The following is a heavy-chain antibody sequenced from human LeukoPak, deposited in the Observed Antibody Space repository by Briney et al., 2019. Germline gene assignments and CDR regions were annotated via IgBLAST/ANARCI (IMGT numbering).Heavy chain of an antibody. CDR2: IYYSGSA. D-gene: IGHD1-14*01. Sequence: SETLSLTCTVSGGSISSSSYYWGWIRQPPGKGLEWIGSIYYSGSAFYNPSLKSRVTISIDTSKTQFSLRLTSVTAADTAVYYCARAPEYGLYYFDYWGQGTLVTVSS. J-gene: IGHJ4*02. V-gene: IGHV4-39*07. CDR3: ARAPEYGLYYFDY. CDR1: GGSISSSSYY.